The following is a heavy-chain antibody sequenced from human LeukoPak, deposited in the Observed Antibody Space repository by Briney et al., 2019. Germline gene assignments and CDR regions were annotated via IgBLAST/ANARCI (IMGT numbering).Heavy chain of an antibody. J-gene: IGHJ4*02. V-gene: IGHV3-30*02. D-gene: IGHD5-18*01. CDR2: IQYDGRNI. CDR3: AKEPTGHSFGFDS. CDR1: GFSFNTYG. Sequence: PGGSLRLSCAASGFSFNTYGMHWVRQALGKGLDWVASIQYDGRNIYYADPVKGRFTISRDNSRDTLYLQMNSLRAEDTAVYYCAKEPTGHSFGFDSWGQGTLVAVSS.